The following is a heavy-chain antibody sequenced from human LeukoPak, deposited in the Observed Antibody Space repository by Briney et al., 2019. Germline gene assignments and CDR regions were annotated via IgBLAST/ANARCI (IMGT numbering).Heavy chain of an antibody. CDR3: ARYTPYYSDPYWYFDL. Sequence: SETLSLTCTVSGGSISSYYWSWIRQPPGKGLEWIGYIYYSGSTNYNPSPTSRVTISVDTPKNQSSLKLISVTAPDTAVYYGARYTPYYSDPYWYFDLWGRGTLVTVSS. V-gene: IGHV4-59*01. J-gene: IGHJ2*01. D-gene: IGHD3-10*01. CDR1: GGSISSYY. CDR2: IYYSGST.